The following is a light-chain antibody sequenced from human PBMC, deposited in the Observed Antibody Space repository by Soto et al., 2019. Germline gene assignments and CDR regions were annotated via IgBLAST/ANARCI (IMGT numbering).Light chain of an antibody. V-gene: IGLV2-14*01. CDR1: SSDVGNYKY. Sequence: QSVLTQPASVPGSPGQSITISCTGTSSDVGNYKYVSWYQQHPGKAPKLMIYEVSNRPSGVSNRFSGSKSGNTASLTISGLQAEDETDYYCFSYTSSGTYVFXTGTKLTVL. J-gene: IGLJ1*01. CDR3: FSYTSSGTYV. CDR2: EVS.